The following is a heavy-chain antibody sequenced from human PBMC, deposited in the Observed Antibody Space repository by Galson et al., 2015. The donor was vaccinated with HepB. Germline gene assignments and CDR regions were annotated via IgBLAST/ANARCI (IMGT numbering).Heavy chain of an antibody. D-gene: IGHD6-13*01. J-gene: IGHJ6*02. CDR1: GFTVSSYA. CDR2: ISGSVGSS. CDR3: AKGRGRSSSWSSYYGMDV. V-gene: IGHV3-23*01. Sequence: SLRLSCAASGFTVSSYAMNWVRQAPGKGLEWVSVISGSVGSSYYADSVKGRFTISRDSSKNTLFLQMNSLRVNDTAVYYCAKGRGRSSSWSSYYGMDVWGQGTTVTVSS.